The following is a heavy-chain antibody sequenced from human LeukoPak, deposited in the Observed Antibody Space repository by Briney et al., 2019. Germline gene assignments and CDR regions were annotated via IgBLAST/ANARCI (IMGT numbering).Heavy chain of an antibody. CDR3: AKDMGSSGWYGLDY. J-gene: IGHJ4*02. CDR1: GFTFDDYA. CDR2: ISWNSGSI. Sequence: GGSLRLSCAASGFTFDDYAMRWVRQAPGKGLEWVSGISWNSGSIGYADSVKGRFTISRDNAKNSLYLQMNSLRAEDTALYYCAKDMGSSGWYGLDYWGQGTLVTVSS. D-gene: IGHD6-19*01. V-gene: IGHV3-9*01.